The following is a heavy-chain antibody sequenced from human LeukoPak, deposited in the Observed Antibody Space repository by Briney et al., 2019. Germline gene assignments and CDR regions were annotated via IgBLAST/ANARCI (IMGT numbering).Heavy chain of an antibody. J-gene: IGHJ6*02. Sequence: PGGSLRLSCAASGLSISDNYMSWVRQAPGKGLEWVSIIHSGGNIYYADSVKGRFTISRDNSKNTLYLQMNSLRAEDTAVYYCARDRGYAMDVWDQGTTVTVSS. D-gene: IGHD1-1*01. CDR1: GLSISDNY. CDR2: IHSGGNI. V-gene: IGHV3-53*01. CDR3: ARDRGYAMDV.